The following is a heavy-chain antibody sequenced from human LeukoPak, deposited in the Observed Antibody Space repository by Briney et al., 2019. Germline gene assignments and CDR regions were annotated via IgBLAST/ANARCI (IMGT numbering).Heavy chain of an antibody. V-gene: IGHV3-7*01. Sequence: PGGSLRLSCAASGFTFSSYWMSWVRQAPGKGLEWVANIKQDGSEKYYVDSVKGRFTISRDNAKNSLYLQMNSLRAEDTAVYYCARVLSSSWFPRNFDYWGQGTLVTVSS. CDR3: ARVLSSSWFPRNFDY. D-gene: IGHD6-13*01. CDR2: IKQDGSEK. J-gene: IGHJ4*02. CDR1: GFTFSSYW.